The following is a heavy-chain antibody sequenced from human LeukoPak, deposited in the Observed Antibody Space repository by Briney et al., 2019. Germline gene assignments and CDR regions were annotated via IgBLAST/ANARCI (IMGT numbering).Heavy chain of an antibody. J-gene: IGHJ4*02. D-gene: IGHD5-12*01. V-gene: IGHV4-4*07. CDR1: GNSISSYY. Sequence: SETLSLTCTVSGNSISSYYWSWIRQPAGKGLEWIGRIYTSGSTNYNPSLKSRVTMSVDTSKNQFSLKLTSVTAADTAIYYCAREHPVAIAPDHWGQGTLVTVSS. CDR3: AREHPVAIAPDH. CDR2: IYTSGST.